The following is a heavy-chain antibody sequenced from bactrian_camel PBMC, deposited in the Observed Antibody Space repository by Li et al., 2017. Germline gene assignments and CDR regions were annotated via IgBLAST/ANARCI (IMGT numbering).Heavy chain of an antibody. V-gene: IGHV3S55*01. Sequence: VQLVESGGGSVQAGGSLRLSCTAREHTYSRYHMGWFRQLPGKEREGVGTIASDGTTGYSNSVKGRFTLSKDNAKNILYLQMNSLRPEDTAVYYCAAGRASGGYCIGLPRLMDYWGQGTQVTV. D-gene: IGHD5*01. CDR2: IASDGTT. J-gene: IGHJ4*01. CDR1: EHTYSRYH. CDR3: AAGRASGGYCIGLPRLMDY.